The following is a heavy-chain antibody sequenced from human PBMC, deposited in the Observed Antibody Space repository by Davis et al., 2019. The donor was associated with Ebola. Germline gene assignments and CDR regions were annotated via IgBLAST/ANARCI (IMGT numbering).Heavy chain of an antibody. CDR3: ARFDTYYYDSSGYYPDASDI. CDR2: IWYDGSNK. D-gene: IGHD3-22*01. J-gene: IGHJ3*02. V-gene: IGHV3-33*01. Sequence: GESLKISCAASGFTFSSYGMHWVRQAPGKGLEWVAVIWYDGSNKYYADSVKGRFTISRDNSKNTLYLQMNSLRAEDTAVYYCARFDTYYYDSSGYYPDASDIWGQGTMVTVSS. CDR1: GFTFSSYG.